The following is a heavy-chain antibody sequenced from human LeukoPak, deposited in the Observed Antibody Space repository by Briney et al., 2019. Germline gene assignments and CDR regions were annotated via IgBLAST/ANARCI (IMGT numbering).Heavy chain of an antibody. CDR2: INWNGGST. CDR3: ARDVLYDSSGYYSDY. Sequence: GGSLRLSCAASGFTFDEYGMSWVRQAPGKGLEWVSGINWNGGSTGYADSVKGRFTISRDNTKKSLYLQMNSLRAEDTALYYCARDVLYDSSGYYSDYWGQGTLVTVSS. D-gene: IGHD3-22*01. J-gene: IGHJ4*02. V-gene: IGHV3-20*04. CDR1: GFTFDEYG.